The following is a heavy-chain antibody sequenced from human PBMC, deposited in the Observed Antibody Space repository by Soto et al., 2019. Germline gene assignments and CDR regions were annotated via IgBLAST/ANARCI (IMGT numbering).Heavy chain of an antibody. Sequence: QVQLVQSGAEVRKPGSSVKVSCKASGGTFSRHAISWVRQAPGQGLEWMGGIIPIFGTANHAQKFQGRVKIIADESTSTVYMEWSSLRSEYTAMYYCARGWGYDSNDYYYAYWGQGTLVIVSS. J-gene: IGHJ4*02. CDR1: GGTFSRHA. CDR3: ARGWGYDSNDYYYAY. V-gene: IGHV1-69*01. CDR2: IIPIFGTA. D-gene: IGHD3-22*01.